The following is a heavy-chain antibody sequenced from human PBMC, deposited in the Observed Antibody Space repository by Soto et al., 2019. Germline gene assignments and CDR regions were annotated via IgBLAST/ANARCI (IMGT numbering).Heavy chain of an antibody. CDR3: AREWCYCSTSCYDVYYYGMDV. CDR2: IKQDGSEK. J-gene: IGHJ6*02. Sequence: PGVSLRLSCAASGFTFSSYWMSWARQAPGKGLEWVANIKQDGSEKYYVDSVKGRFTISRDNAKNSLYLQMNSLRAEDTAVYYWAREWCYCSTSCYDVYYYGMDVWGQGTTVTVSS. CDR1: GFTFSSYW. V-gene: IGHV3-7*03. D-gene: IGHD2-2*01.